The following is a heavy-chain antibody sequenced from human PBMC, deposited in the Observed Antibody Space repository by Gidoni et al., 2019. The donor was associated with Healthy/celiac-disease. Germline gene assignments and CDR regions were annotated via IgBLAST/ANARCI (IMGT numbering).Heavy chain of an antibody. CDR3: ANSSPTVTTGYYYGMDV. J-gene: IGHJ6*02. D-gene: IGHD4-17*01. V-gene: IGHV3-23*01. Sequence: EVQLLESGGGLVQPGGSLRLSCAASGFPFSSSAMSWGRRAPGKGLEWVSAISGSGGSTYYADSVKGRFTISRDNSKNTLYLQMNSLRAEDTAVYYCANSSPTVTTGYYYGMDVWGQGTTVTVSS. CDR2: ISGSGGST. CDR1: GFPFSSSA.